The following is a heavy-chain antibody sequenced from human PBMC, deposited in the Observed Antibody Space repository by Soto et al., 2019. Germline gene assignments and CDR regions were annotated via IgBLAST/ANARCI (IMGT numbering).Heavy chain of an antibody. CDR2: IIPIFGTA. J-gene: IGHJ6*02. D-gene: IGHD2-15*01. Sequence: QVQLVQSGAEVKKPGSSVKVSCKASGGTFSTYAISWVRQAPGQELEWMGGIIPIFGTADYAQKFQGRVTITADESTSTAYMELSSLRSQDTAVYYCARHPGRPYYYYGMDVWGQGTTVTVSS. V-gene: IGHV1-69*12. CDR3: ARHPGRPYYYYGMDV. CDR1: GGTFSTYA.